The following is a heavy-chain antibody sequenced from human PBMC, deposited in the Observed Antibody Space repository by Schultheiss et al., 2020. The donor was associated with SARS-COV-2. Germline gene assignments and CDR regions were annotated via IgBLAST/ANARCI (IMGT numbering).Heavy chain of an antibody. CDR1: GYTFTSYY. V-gene: IGHV1-46*01. J-gene: IGHJ6*02. CDR3: ARVASLLSGKGYYGMDV. CDR2: INPSGGST. Sequence: ASVKVSCKASGYTFTSYYMHWVRQAPGQGLEWMGIINPSGGSTSYAQKFQGRVTMTRDTSTSTVYMELSSLRSEDTAVYYCARVASLLSGKGYYGMDVWGQGTTVTVSS. D-gene: IGHD2-15*01.